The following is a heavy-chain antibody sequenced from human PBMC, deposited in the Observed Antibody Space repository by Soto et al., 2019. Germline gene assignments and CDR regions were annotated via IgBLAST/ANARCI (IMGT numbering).Heavy chain of an antibody. CDR3: ARTGAFDY. CDR2: TIPAIDLI. D-gene: IGHD4-17*01. CDR1: AGTFDTYS. V-gene: IGHV1-69*02. Sequence: QVQLVQSGAEVKKPGASVKVSCKASAGTFDTYSLMWVRQAPGQGLEWMGRTIPAIDLINYAQKFQGRFTITVDKSTTTVYMELRSLRYEDTAIYYCARTGAFDYWGQGTLVTVSS. J-gene: IGHJ4*02.